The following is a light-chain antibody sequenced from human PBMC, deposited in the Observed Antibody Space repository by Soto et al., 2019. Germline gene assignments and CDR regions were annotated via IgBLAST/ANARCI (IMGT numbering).Light chain of an antibody. Sequence: EIVMTQSPATLSVSPGERATLSCRASQSVSSSLAWYQQKPGQAPRLLIYGASTRATGIPARFSGSGSGTEFTLTISSLQPDDFATYYCQQYNSYSPWTFGQGTKVDI. J-gene: IGKJ1*01. V-gene: IGKV3-15*01. CDR2: GAS. CDR1: QSVSSS. CDR3: QQYNSYSPWT.